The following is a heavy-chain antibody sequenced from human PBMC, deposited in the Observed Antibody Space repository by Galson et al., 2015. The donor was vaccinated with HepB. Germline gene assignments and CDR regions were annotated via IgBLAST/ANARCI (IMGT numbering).Heavy chain of an antibody. D-gene: IGHD2-2*01. CDR1: GYTFTGYY. Sequence: SVKVSCKASGYTFTGYYMHWVRQAPGQGLEWMGWISAYNGNTNYAQKLQGRVTMTTDTSTSTAYMELRSLRSDDTAVYYCARDAEDIVVVPAANDAFDIWGQGTMVTVSS. CDR2: ISAYNGNT. V-gene: IGHV1-18*04. CDR3: ARDAEDIVVVPAANDAFDI. J-gene: IGHJ3*02.